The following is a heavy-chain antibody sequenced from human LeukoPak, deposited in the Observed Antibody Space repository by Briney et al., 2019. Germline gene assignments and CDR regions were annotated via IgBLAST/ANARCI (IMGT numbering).Heavy chain of an antibody. D-gene: IGHD3-9*01. CDR3: AREGAEYDILTGYYRYYYYMDV. Sequence: TGGSLRLSCAAPGFTFDDYGMSWVRQAPGKGLEWVSGINWNGGSTGYADSVKGRFTISRDNAKNSLYLQMNSLRAEDTALYYCAREGAEYDILTGYYRYYYYMDVWGKGTTVTVSS. J-gene: IGHJ6*03. CDR2: INWNGGST. V-gene: IGHV3-20*04. CDR1: GFTFDDYG.